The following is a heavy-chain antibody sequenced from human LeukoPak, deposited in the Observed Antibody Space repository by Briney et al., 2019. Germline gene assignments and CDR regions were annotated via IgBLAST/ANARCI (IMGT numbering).Heavy chain of an antibody. D-gene: IGHD3-10*01. Sequence: SETLSLTCAVYGGSFSGYYWSWIRQPPGKGLEWIGEINHSGSTNYNPSLKSRVTISVDTSKNQLSLKLSSVTAADTAVYYCAREYPYYGSGSYYYYYYMDVWGKGTTVTVSS. CDR1: GGSFSGYY. CDR2: INHSGST. V-gene: IGHV4-34*01. CDR3: AREYPYYGSGSYYYYYYMDV. J-gene: IGHJ6*03.